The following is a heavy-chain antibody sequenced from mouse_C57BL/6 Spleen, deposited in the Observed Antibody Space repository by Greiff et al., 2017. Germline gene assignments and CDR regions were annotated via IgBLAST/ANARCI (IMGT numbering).Heavy chain of an antibody. D-gene: IGHD1-1*01. Sequence: QVQLQQSGAELVKPGASVKISCKASGYAFSSYWMNWVKQRPGKGLEWIGQIYPGDGDTNYNGKFKGKAKLTADKSSSTAYMQLNSLTSEDSAVYFCARESGISSSDYWGQGTTLTVSS. CDR1: GYAFSSYW. CDR3: ARESGISSSDY. J-gene: IGHJ2*01. V-gene: IGHV1-80*01. CDR2: IYPGDGDT.